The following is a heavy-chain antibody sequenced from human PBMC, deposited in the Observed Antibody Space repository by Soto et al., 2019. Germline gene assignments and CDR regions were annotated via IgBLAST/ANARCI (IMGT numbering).Heavy chain of an antibody. D-gene: IGHD3-22*01. Sequence: PSETLSLTCTVSGGSISSSSYYWGWIRQPPGKGLEWIGSIYYSGSTYYNPSLKSRVTISVDTSKNQFSLKLSSVTAADTAVYYCARQKGGITMIVVITWGQGTLVTVS. J-gene: IGHJ5*02. CDR3: ARQKGGITMIVVIT. CDR1: GGSISSSSYY. CDR2: IYYSGST. V-gene: IGHV4-39*01.